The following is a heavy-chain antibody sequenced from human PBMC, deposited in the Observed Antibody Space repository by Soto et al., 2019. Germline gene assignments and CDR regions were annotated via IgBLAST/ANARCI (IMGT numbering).Heavy chain of an antibody. CDR3: AQGGSRPHPYNWFDP. D-gene: IGHD3-10*01. CDR1: GGSISSSSYY. Sequence: QLQLQESDPGLVKPSETLSLTCTVSGGSISSSSYYWGWIRQPPGKGLEWIGSIYYSGGTYYNPSLKSRVTMSVDTSKNQFSLKLSSVTAADTAVYYCAQGGSRPHPYNWFDPWGQGTLVTVSS. V-gene: IGHV4-39*01. J-gene: IGHJ5*02. CDR2: IYYSGGT.